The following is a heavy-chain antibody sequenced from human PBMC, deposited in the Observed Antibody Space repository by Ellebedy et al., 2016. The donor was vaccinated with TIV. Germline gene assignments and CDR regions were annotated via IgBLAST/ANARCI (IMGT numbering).Heavy chain of an antibody. Sequence: GESLKISCEVSGFSVSDYNMNWVRQAPGKGPEWISAITSSGKKIYYADSVTDRFNVSRDRASNTLYLQMTSLRVEDTAIYYCGVEGLITLFDNWGQGTRVTVSS. CDR2: ITSSGKKI. CDR1: GFSVSDYN. V-gene: IGHV3-21*04. CDR3: GVEGLITLFDN. J-gene: IGHJ4*02. D-gene: IGHD3-16*01.